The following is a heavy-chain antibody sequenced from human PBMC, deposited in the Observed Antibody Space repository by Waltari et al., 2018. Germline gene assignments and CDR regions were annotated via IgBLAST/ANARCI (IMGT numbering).Heavy chain of an antibody. CDR2: INKDGTET. D-gene: IGHD6-19*01. CDR1: GFALSNYW. CDR3: IRDYGSPY. Sequence: EAQQVESGGDLVQPGGSMGLACAVSGFALSNYWMSWVRQAPGKGLEWVANINKDGTETYYVDSVRGRFTISKDDAKNSVYLQMNSLKVEDTAVYYCIRDYGSPYWGQGTLVTVSS. V-gene: IGHV3-7*03. J-gene: IGHJ4*02.